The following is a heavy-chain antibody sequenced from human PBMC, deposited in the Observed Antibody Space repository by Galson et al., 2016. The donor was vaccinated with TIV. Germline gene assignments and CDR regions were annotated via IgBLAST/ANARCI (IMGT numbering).Heavy chain of an antibody. CDR1: GGLVSNYA. V-gene: IGHV1-69*01. CDR2: IIPIFGTT. CDR3: AKDPYIYGSYLDH. D-gene: IGHD5-18*01. Sequence: VKVSCKASGGLVSNYAISWVRQAPGQGLEWMGGIIPIFGTTKYAQKFQGRATITADESTRIVNMELSSLRSEDTAVDYCAKDPYIYGSYLDHWGQGTLVTVSS. J-gene: IGHJ4*02.